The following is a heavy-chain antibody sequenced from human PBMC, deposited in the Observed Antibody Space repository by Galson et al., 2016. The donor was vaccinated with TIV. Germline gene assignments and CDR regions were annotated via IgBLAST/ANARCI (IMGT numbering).Heavy chain of an antibody. J-gene: IGHJ1*01. D-gene: IGHD1-26*01. CDR2: IYYSGST. Sequence: LSLTCNVSGGSISNAGYFWGWIRLHPGKGLEWIGNIYYSGSTYYNPSLKSRVTMSVDKSQNQFSLNLRSVTAADTAVYYCARWADSGSYYDYFQHWGQGTLVTVSS. CDR3: ARWADSGSYYDYFQH. V-gene: IGHV4-31*03. CDR1: GGSISNAGYF.